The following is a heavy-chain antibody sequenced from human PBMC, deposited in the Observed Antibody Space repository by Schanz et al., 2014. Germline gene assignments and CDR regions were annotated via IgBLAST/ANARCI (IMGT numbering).Heavy chain of an antibody. D-gene: IGHD6-25*01. J-gene: IGHJ4*02. CDR1: GFIFSDYY. V-gene: IGHV3-11*01. CDR2: ISSGGTTT. Sequence: QVQLVESGGGWVQPGGSLRLSCAASGFIFSDYYMAWIRQAPGKGPEYVSYISSGGTTTYHSDSVKGRFTISRDNAKSSLYLQRNSLRVEDTAVYYCAASSGWHTSTDYWGQGTLXTVSS. CDR3: AASSGWHTSTDY.